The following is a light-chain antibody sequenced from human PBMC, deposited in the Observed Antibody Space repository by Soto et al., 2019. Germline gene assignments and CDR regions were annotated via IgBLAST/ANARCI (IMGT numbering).Light chain of an antibody. CDR3: AAWDDSLRGVV. Sequence: VLTQPPSASGTPGQRVTISCSGTFSNLGSNFVFWYQQLPGAAPKLLISRNDQRPSGVPDRFSGSKSGTSASLAISGLRSEDEADYHCAAWDDSLRGVVFGGGTKVTVL. V-gene: IGLV1-47*01. CDR1: FSNLGSNF. CDR2: RND. J-gene: IGLJ2*01.